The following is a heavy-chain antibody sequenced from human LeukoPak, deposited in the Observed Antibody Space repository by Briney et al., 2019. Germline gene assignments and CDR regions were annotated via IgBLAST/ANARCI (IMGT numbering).Heavy chain of an antibody. Sequence: SVKVSCKASGGTFSSYAISWVRQAPGQGLEWMGGIIPILGTANYAQKFQGRVTITADESTSTAYMELSSLRSEDTAVYYCARRGRLDYYYGMDVWGQGTTVTVSS. CDR1: GGTFSSYA. CDR2: IIPILGTA. D-gene: IGHD3-9*01. J-gene: IGHJ6*02. CDR3: ARRGRLDYYYGMDV. V-gene: IGHV1-69*13.